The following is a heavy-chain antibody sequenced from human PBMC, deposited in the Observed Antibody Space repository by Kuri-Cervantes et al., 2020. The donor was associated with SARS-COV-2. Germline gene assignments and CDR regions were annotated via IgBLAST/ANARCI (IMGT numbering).Heavy chain of an antibody. CDR3: ARDVLLRGADY. Sequence: GESLKISCAASGFTFSSCSMNWVRQAPGKGLEWVSYISSSSSTIYYADSVKGRFTISRDNAKNSLYLQMNSLRAEDTAVYYCARDVLLRGADYWGQGTLVTVSS. CDR2: ISSSSSTI. J-gene: IGHJ4*02. D-gene: IGHD2-15*01. V-gene: IGHV3-48*01. CDR1: GFTFSSCS.